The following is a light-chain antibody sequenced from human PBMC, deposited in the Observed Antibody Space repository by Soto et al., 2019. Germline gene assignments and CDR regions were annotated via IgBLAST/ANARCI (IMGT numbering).Light chain of an antibody. CDR3: QQSYRTPLT. V-gene: IGKV1-39*01. Sequence: DIQMTQSPSSLSASVGDRISITCRASDNINSHLNWYQQKPGKAPSLLIFAASNLQSGVPARFSASGSGTYFTLIVSGLQPEDYATYYCQQSYRTPLTFGGGTKVDNK. CDR2: AAS. J-gene: IGKJ4*01. CDR1: DNINSH.